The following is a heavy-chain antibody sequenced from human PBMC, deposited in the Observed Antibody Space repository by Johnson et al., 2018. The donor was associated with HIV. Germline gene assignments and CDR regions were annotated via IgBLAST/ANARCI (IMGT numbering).Heavy chain of an antibody. CDR2: LSYDGSNE. V-gene: IGHV3-30-3*02. J-gene: IGHJ3*02. CDR3: ANDCWSGSGI. CDR1: GFTFGDSA. Sequence: QVQLVESGGGVVQPGRSLRLSCAASGFTFGDSAIPWVRQAPGKGLEWVAVLSYDGSNEYYADSVKGRFTISRDNSKNTLYLQMNSLRAEDTAVYYCANDCWSGSGIWGQGTMVTVSS. D-gene: IGHD3-3*01.